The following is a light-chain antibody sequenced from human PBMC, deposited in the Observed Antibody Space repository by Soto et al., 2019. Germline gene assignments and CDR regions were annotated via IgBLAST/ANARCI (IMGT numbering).Light chain of an antibody. CDR1: SSDVECYNL. CDR2: DGS. Sequence: QSALTQPASVSGSPGQSITISCTGTSSDVECYNLVSWYQQHPGKAPKLMIYDGSKRPSGVSNRCSGSKSGNTASLTISGLQAEDEADYYCCSYSGSSTDVFGTGTKLTVL. J-gene: IGLJ1*01. V-gene: IGLV2-23*01. CDR3: CSYSGSSTDV.